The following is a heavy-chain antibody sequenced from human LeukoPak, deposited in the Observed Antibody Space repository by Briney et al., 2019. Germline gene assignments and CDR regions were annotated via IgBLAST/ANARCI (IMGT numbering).Heavy chain of an antibody. CDR1: GFPFSTYF. V-gene: IGHV3-30-3*01. CDR3: AGFYNRAPGDY. J-gene: IGHJ4*02. Sequence: GALRPPWAAFGFPFSTYFKEWVRQAPGKGLEGVSIISSDGTKKYYADYGRGRFTISKDNSDNTLYLQMNSLRTEDTAVYYCAGFYNRAPGDYWGQGTLVTVSS. D-gene: IGHD1-1*01. CDR2: ISSDGTKK.